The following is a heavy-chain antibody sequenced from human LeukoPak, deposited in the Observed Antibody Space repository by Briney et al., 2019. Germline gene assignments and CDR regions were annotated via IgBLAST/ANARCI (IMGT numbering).Heavy chain of an antibody. J-gene: IGHJ4*02. CDR3: ARDSPLRYFDWLPQAEPDY. Sequence: SGGSLRLSCAASGFTFSRYWMSWVRQAPGKGLEWVANIKQDGSEKYYVDSVKGRFTISRDNAKNSLYLQMNSLRAEDTAVYYCARDSPLRYFDWLPQAEPDYWGQGTLVTVSS. CDR1: GFTFSRYW. CDR2: IKQDGSEK. D-gene: IGHD3-9*01. V-gene: IGHV3-7*01.